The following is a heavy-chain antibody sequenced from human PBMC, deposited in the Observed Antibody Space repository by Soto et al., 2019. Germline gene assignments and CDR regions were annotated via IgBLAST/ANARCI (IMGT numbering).Heavy chain of an antibody. J-gene: IGHJ6*02. V-gene: IGHV2-5*02. CDR2: IYWDDDK. Sequence: QITLKESGPTLVKPTQTLTLTCTFSGFSLSTGGVGVGWIRQPPGKALEWLALIYWDDDKRYSPSLKSRLTVTKDTSKNQVVLTMTNMDPVDTATYYCAHSRCGGDCLRSYPFHYYYGMDVWGQGTTVTVSS. CDR3: AHSRCGGDCLRSYPFHYYYGMDV. CDR1: GFSLSTGGVG. D-gene: IGHD2-21*02.